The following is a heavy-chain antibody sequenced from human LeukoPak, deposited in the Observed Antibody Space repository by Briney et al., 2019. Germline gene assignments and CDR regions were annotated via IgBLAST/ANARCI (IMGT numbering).Heavy chain of an antibody. D-gene: IGHD2-15*01. Sequence: SETLSLTCAVYGGSFSGYYWSWIRQPPGKGLEWIGEINHSGSTNYNPSLKSRVTISVDTSKNQFSLKLSSVTAADTAVYYCARCSRYCSGGSCYSYLSYYYYMDVWGKGTTVTVSS. V-gene: IGHV4-34*01. CDR3: ARCSRYCSGGSCYSYLSYYYYMDV. CDR1: GGSFSGYY. J-gene: IGHJ6*03. CDR2: INHSGST.